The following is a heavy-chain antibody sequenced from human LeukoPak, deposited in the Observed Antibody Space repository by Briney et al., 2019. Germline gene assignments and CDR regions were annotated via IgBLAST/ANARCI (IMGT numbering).Heavy chain of an antibody. CDR3: TTSYLDYYYYGMDV. CDR2: IKSKTDGGTT. J-gene: IGHJ6*02. Sequence: GGSLRLSCAASGFTFSSYAMSWVRQAPGKGLEWVGRIKSKTDGGTTDYAAPVKGRFTISRDDSKNTLYLQMNSLKTEDTAVYYCTTSYLDYYYYGMDVWGQGTTVTVSS. V-gene: IGHV3-15*01. CDR1: GFTFSSYA.